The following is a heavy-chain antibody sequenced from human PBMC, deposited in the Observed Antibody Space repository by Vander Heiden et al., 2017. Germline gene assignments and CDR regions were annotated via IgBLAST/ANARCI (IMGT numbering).Heavy chain of an antibody. CDR1: GFTVSSKY. CDR3: ASLKGWSGEGVADY. J-gene: IGHJ4*02. Sequence: EVQLVESGGDWIKPGGSLRLSCEASGFTVSSKYMSWVRQAPGKGLELVSVIYRGGGTYYPDSVKGRFTVSRDNSKNTLYLQMNSLRAEDTAVYYCASLKGWSGEGVADYWGQGALVTVSS. D-gene: IGHD3-10*01. V-gene: IGHV3-53*01. CDR2: IYRGGGT.